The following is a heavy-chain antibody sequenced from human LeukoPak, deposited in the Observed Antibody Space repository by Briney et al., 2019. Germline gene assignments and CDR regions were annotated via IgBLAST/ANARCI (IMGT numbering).Heavy chain of an antibody. CDR2: ISSSGSTI. CDR3: AELGITMIGGV. V-gene: IGHV3-48*03. CDR1: GFSFCDYS. J-gene: IGHJ6*04. D-gene: IGHD3-10*02. Sequence: GGSLRLSCTSSGFSFCDYSMTWVRQAPGKGLEGVSYISSSGSTIYYADSVKGRFTISRDNAKNSLYLQMNSLRAEDTAVYYCAELGITMIGGVWGKGTTVTISS.